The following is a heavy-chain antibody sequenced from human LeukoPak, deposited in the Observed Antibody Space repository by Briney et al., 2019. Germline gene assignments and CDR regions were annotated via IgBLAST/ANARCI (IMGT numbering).Heavy chain of an antibody. J-gene: IGHJ4*02. V-gene: IGHV1-8*01. CDR2: MNPNSGNT. CDR1: GYTFTSYD. Sequence: ASVKVSCKASGYTFTSYDINWVRQATGQGLEWMGWMNPNSGNTGYAQKFQGRVTMTRNTSISTAYMELSSLRSEDTAVYYCARASQHRRLYSYTYYFDYWGQGTLVTVSS. CDR3: ARASQHRRLYSYTYYFDY. D-gene: IGHD5-18*01.